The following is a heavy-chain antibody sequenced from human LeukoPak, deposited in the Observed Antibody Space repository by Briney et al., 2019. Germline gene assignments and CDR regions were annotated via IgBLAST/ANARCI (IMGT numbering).Heavy chain of an antibody. CDR2: IYSGAGT. D-gene: IGHD3-10*01. CDR1: GFTFSSYW. Sequence: GGSLRLSCAASGFTFSSYWMSWVRQAPGKGLEWVSIIYSGAGTTYADSVKGRFTISRDKSKNTVYLQMNSLRVEDTAVYYCATYLGVTAAFDIWGLGTTVTVSP. J-gene: IGHJ3*02. CDR3: ATYLGVTAAFDI. V-gene: IGHV3-53*01.